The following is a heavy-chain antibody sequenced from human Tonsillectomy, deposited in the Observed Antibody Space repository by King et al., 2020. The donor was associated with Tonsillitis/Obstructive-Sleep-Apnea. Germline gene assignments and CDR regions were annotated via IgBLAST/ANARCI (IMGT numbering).Heavy chain of an antibody. CDR1: GFTFSNAW. D-gene: IGHD1-26*01. J-gene: IGHJ6*03. CDR3: TSDRIVGVTKFPFWYFYYMDV. CDR2: IKSKVDGGTT. Sequence: VQLVESGGGLVKPGGSLRLSCAASGFTFSNAWMSWVRQAPGKGLEWVGRIKSKVDGGTTDYAAPVKGRFTISRDDSKNTLYLEMNSLKTEDTAVYYYTSDRIVGVTKFPFWYFYYMDVGGKGTTVTGSS. V-gene: IGHV3-15*01.